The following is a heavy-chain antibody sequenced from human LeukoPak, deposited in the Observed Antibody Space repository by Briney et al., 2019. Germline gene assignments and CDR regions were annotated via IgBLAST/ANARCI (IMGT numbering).Heavy chain of an antibody. Sequence: HPGGSLRLSPAASRFTFTSYAMSWVRQAPGKELESVSGIGGSGGSRYYADSVKGRFTISRDNSKNTLYLQMNSLRGDDTAVYYCAKVPGQLVQWLAYFDYWGQGNLVTVSS. CDR3: AKVPGQLVQWLAYFDY. J-gene: IGHJ4*02. CDR2: IGGSGGSR. V-gene: IGHV3-23*01. CDR1: RFTFTSYA. D-gene: IGHD6-19*01.